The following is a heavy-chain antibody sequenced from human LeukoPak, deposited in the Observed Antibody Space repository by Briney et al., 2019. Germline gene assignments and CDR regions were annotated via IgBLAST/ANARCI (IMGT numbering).Heavy chain of an antibody. J-gene: IGHJ2*01. CDR1: GGSFSGYY. V-gene: IGHV4-59*01. CDR3: ARVYCSGGSCYTNWYFDL. D-gene: IGHD2-15*01. Sequence: SETLSLTCAVYGGSFSGYYWSWIRQPPGKGLEWIGYIYYSGSTNYNPSLKSRVTISVDTSKNQFSLKLGSVTAADTAVYYCARVYCSGGSCYTNWYFDLWGRGTLVTVSS. CDR2: IYYSGST.